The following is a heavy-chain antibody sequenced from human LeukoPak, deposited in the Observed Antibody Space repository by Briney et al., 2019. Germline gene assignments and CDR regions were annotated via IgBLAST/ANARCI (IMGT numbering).Heavy chain of an antibody. CDR3: ARDRLPDSSGYLDY. D-gene: IGHD3-22*01. J-gene: IGHJ4*02. Sequence: PGGSLRLSCAASGFTFSSYWMSWVRQAPGKGLEWVSAISGSGGSTYYADSVKGRFTISRDNSKNTLYLQMNSLRSDDTAVYYCARDRLPDSSGYLDYWGQGTLVTVSS. CDR2: ISGSGGST. V-gene: IGHV3-23*01. CDR1: GFTFSSYW.